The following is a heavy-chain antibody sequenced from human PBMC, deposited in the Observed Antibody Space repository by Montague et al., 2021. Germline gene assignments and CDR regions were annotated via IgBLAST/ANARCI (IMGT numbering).Heavy chain of an antibody. J-gene: IGHJ4*02. CDR2: IQGAGNYK. CDR1: GFSFSNYW. CDR3: VRDGHAYNFDY. D-gene: IGHD2-21*01. V-gene: IGHV3-74*01. Sequence: SLRLSCAASGFSFSNYWMHWVRQAPGKGLVWVSRIQGAGNYKNYSDSVKGRFTISRDNAKNTLYLHMDSLRAGDTSIYYCVRDGHAYNFDYWGQGTLVTVSS.